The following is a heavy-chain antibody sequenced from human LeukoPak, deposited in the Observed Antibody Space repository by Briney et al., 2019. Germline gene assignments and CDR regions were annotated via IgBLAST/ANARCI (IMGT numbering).Heavy chain of an antibody. D-gene: IGHD3-9*01. Sequence: GGSLRLSCAASGFTFSTYWMNWVRQAPGKGLEWVSSISSNSSYIYYADSVKGRFTISRDNAKNSLYLQMNSLRAEDTAVYYCARDSYYDILTGYLRYFDYWGQGTLVTVSS. CDR2: ISSNSSYI. J-gene: IGHJ4*02. V-gene: IGHV3-21*01. CDR3: ARDSYYDILTGYLRYFDY. CDR1: GFTFSTYW.